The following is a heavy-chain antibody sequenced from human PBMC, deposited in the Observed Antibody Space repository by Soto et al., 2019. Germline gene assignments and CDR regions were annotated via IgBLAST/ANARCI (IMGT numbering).Heavy chain of an antibody. J-gene: IGHJ4*02. CDR1: GFTFIKYA. CDR3: AKEEGYYETGGYGSQGY. V-gene: IGHV3-23*01. Sequence: GGSLRLSCAASGFTFIKYAMTWVRQAPGKGLEWVSSISYSGGRTNYADSVTGRFTISRDNSKNTLYLQMNSLRADDTAVYYCAKEEGYYETGGYGSQGYWGQGTLVTVSS. CDR2: ISYSGGRT. D-gene: IGHD3-22*01.